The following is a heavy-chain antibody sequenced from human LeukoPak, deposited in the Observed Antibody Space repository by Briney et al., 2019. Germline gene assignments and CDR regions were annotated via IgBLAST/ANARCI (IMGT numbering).Heavy chain of an antibody. D-gene: IGHD3-9*01. CDR3: AKDPTSVGGRHDWLLDS. Sequence: GGSLRLSCAASGFTVSSNYMSWVRQAPGKGLEWVSTIGFGDDSAYYADSVKGRFTISRDNSKNTLYLQMNYLRAEDTAVYYCAKDPTSVGGRHDWLLDSWGQGTLVTVSS. J-gene: IGHJ5*02. CDR2: IGFGDDSA. CDR1: GFTVSSNY. V-gene: IGHV3-53*01.